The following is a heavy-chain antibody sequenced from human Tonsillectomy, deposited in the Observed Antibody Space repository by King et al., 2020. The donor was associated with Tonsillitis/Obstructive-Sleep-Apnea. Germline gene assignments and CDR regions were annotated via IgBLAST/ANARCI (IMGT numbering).Heavy chain of an antibody. CDR3: ARGIGITIVGVAGDY. CDR1: GFTFSSYA. V-gene: IGHV3-30*04. D-gene: IGHD3-3*01. CDR2: ISYDGSNK. J-gene: IGHJ4*02. Sequence: VQLVESGGGVVQPGRSLRLSCAASGFTFSSYAMHWVRQAPGKGLEWVAVISYDGSNKYYADSVKGRFTISRDNSKNTLYLQMNSLRAEDTAVYYCARGIGITIVGVAGDYWGQGTLVTVSS.